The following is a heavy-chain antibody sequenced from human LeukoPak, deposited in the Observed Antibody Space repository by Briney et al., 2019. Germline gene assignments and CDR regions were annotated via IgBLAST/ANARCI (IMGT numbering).Heavy chain of an antibody. CDR2: INPNSGGT. D-gene: IGHD1-26*01. J-gene: IGHJ4*02. CDR3: ARTLYSGSYYKY. V-gene: IGHV1-2*02. Sequence: ASVKVSCKASGYTFTGYYMHWVRQAPGQGLEWMGWINPNSGGTNHAQKFQGRVTMTRDTSISTAYMELSRLRSDDTAVYYCARTLYSGSYYKYWGQGTLVTVSS. CDR1: GYTFTGYY.